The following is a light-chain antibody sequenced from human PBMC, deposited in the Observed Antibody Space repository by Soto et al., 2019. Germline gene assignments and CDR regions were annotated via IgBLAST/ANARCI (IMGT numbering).Light chain of an antibody. CDR1: QSISSW. CDR2: DAS. J-gene: IGKJ1*01. Sequence: SACVGDRVNITCRARQSISSWLAWYQQKPGEAPKLLIYDASALPRGVPARFSGSGSGTKFTRTIASLQPHAFPTYCSKQDDALPGTVGPGTKVDIK. V-gene: IGKV1-5*01. CDR3: KQDDALPGT.